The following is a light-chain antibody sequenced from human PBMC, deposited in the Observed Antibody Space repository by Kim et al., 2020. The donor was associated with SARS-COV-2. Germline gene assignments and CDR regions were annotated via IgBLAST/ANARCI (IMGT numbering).Light chain of an antibody. CDR2: DDS. Sequence: SYELTQPPSVSVAPGKTARITCGGNNIGSKSVHWYQQKPGQAPVLVVYDDSDRPSGIPARFSGSTSGNTATLTISRVEAGDEADYYCQVWDSSSDHVVFG. V-gene: IGLV3-21*03. J-gene: IGLJ2*01. CDR1: NIGSKS. CDR3: QVWDSSSDHVV.